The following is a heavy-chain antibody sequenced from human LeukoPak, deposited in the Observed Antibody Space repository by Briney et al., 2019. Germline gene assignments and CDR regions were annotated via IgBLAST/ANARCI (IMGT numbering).Heavy chain of an antibody. CDR1: GFTFSDYA. Sequence: GGSLRLSCAASGFTFSDYAMSWVRQAPGKGLEWVSAISGSGGSTYYADSVKGRFTISRGNSKNTLYLQMNCLRAEDTAVYYCATVFSSSNEFFDYWGQGALVTVSS. D-gene: IGHD2-2*01. CDR2: ISGSGGST. J-gene: IGHJ4*02. CDR3: ATVFSSSNEFFDY. V-gene: IGHV3-23*01.